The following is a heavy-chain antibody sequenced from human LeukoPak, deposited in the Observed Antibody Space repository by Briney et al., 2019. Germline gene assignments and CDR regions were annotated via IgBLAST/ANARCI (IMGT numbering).Heavy chain of an antibody. V-gene: IGHV4-59*01. CDR1: GGSISSYY. Sequence: SETLSLTCTVSGGSISSYYWSWIRQPPGKGLECIAYIYYSDSTNYKPSLKSRVTVSADTSKNQFSLKLSSVTAADTAVYYCASADYYGSGTVFDYWGQGTLVTVSS. D-gene: IGHD3-10*01. CDR2: IYYSDST. J-gene: IGHJ4*02. CDR3: ASADYYGSGTVFDY.